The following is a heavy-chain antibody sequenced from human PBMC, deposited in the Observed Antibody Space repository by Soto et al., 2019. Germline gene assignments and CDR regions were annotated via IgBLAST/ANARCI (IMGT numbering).Heavy chain of an antibody. J-gene: IGHJ4*02. CDR1: GFTFSSYA. D-gene: IGHD3-16*02. CDR3: AKALWELSTESYDY. CDR2: ISYDGSDK. V-gene: IGHV3-30*18. Sequence: QVQLVESGGGVVQPGRSLRLSCAASGFTFSSYAMHWVRQAPGKGLEWVAVISYDGSDKYYADSVKGRFTISRDNSKNTLNLQMNSLRADDTAVYYCAKALWELSTESYDYCGQGTLSTVSS.